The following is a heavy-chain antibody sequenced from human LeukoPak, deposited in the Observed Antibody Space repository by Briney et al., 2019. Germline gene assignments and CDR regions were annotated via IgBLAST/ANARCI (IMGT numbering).Heavy chain of an antibody. J-gene: IGHJ4*02. CDR2: IKQDGSEK. D-gene: IGHD3-22*01. CDR1: GFTLSSHW. V-gene: IGHV3-7*01. CDR3: ARVIPITMIVVVTSYYFDY. Sequence: GGSLRLSCAASGFTLSSHWMSWVRQAPGKGLEWVANIKQDGSEKYYVDSVKGRFTISRDNAKNSLYLQMNSLRAEDTAVYYCARVIPITMIVVVTSYYFDYWGQGTLVTVSS.